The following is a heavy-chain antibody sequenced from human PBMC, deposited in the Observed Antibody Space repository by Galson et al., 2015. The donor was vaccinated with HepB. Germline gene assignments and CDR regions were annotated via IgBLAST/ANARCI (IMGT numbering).Heavy chain of an antibody. D-gene: IGHD3-3*01. CDR2: IIPIFGTA. J-gene: IGHJ6*02. CDR3: ARFWSGYYYYYYGMDV. CDR1: GGTFSSYA. V-gene: IGHV1-69*06. Sequence: SVKVSCKASGGTFSSYAISWVRQAPGQGLEWMGGIIPIFGTANYAQKFQGRVTITADKSTSTAYMELSSLRSEDTAVYYCARFWSGYYYYYYGMDVWGQGTTVTVSS.